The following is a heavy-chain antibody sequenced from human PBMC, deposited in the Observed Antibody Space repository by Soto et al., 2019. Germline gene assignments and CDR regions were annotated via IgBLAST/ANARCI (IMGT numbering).Heavy chain of an antibody. J-gene: IGHJ3*02. Sequence: GGSLRLSCTASGFTFGDYAMSWFRQAPGKGLEWVGFIRSKAYGGTTEYAASVKGRFTISRDDSKSIAYLQMNSLKTEDTAVYYCTRDEEMATISYAFDIWVQGTMVSVS. V-gene: IGHV3-49*03. CDR2: IRSKAYGGTT. CDR3: TRDEEMATISYAFDI. D-gene: IGHD5-12*01. CDR1: GFTFGDYA.